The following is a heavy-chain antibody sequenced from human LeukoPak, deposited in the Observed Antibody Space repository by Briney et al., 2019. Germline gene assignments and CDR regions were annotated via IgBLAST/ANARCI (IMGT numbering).Heavy chain of an antibody. CDR2: IYHSGST. J-gene: IGHJ4*02. CDR3: ARVYDTVTSVFDY. D-gene: IGHD4-11*01. CDR1: GGSISSGGYY. Sequence: PSETLSLTCTVSGGSISSGGYYWSWIRQPPGKGLEWIGYIYHSGSTYYNPSLKSRVTISVDRSKNQFSLKLSSVTAADTAVYYCARVYDTVTSVFDYWGQGTLVTVSS. V-gene: IGHV4-30-2*01.